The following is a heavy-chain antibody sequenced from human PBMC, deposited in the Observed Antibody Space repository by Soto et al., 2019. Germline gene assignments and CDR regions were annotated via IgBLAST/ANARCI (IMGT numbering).Heavy chain of an antibody. CDR1: GFTFSSYA. CDR2: ISYDGSNK. J-gene: IGHJ6*02. Sequence: GGSLRLSCAASGFTFSSYAKHWVRQAPGKGLEWVAVISYDGSNKYYADSVKGRFTISRDNSKNTLYLQMNSLRAEDTAVYYCARDTYLRYYYGMDVWGQGTPVTVSS. D-gene: IGHD2-8*01. V-gene: IGHV3-30-3*01. CDR3: ARDTYLRYYYGMDV.